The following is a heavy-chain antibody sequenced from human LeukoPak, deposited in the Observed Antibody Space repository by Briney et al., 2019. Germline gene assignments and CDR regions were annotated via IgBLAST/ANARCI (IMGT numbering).Heavy chain of an antibody. CDR2: VYYSGTT. J-gene: IGHJ4*02. V-gene: IGHV4-59*01. D-gene: IGHD3-10*01. CDR3: ARHPELYFFDY. CDR1: GGSISSFY. Sequence: PSETLSLTCTVSGGSISSFYWSWIRQPPGKGLEWIGCVYYSGTTNYNPSLKSRVTISGDTSKNQLSLKLSSVTAADTAVYYCARHPELYFFDYWGQGTLVTVSS.